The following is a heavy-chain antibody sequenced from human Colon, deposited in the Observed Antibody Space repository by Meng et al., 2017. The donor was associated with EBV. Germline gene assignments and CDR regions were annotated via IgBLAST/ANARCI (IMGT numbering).Heavy chain of an antibody. CDR3: TNLDY. Sequence: VQAGEFGGGLVHPGTFLSLSWGASGFSFGGFGMHWVRQGPGKGLEWVGRITTKASNYATAYVASVEGRFTVSRDDSTNTAYLRMNSLKTEDTAVYYCTNLDYWGQGILVTVSS. CDR1: GFSFGGFG. V-gene: IGHV3-73*01. CDR2: ITTKASNYAT. J-gene: IGHJ4*02.